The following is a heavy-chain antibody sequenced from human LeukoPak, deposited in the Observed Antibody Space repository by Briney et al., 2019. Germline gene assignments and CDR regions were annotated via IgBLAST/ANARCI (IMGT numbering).Heavy chain of an antibody. CDR1: GFTFSSHW. CDR3: ATETIGRHYDY. D-gene: IGHD1-14*01. J-gene: IGHJ4*02. CDR2: IGPTGTDR. Sequence: GGSLRLSCAASGFTFSSHWMHWVRQAPGKGLEWVSSIGPTGTDRYYADSVRGRFTISRDNAKNSMYLQMDSLRDEDTAVYYCATETIGRHYDYWGQGTLLTVSS. V-gene: IGHV3-21*01.